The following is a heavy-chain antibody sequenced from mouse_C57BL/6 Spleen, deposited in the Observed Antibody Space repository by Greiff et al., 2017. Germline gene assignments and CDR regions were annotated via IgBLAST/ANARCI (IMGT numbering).Heavy chain of an antibody. V-gene: IGHV1-81*01. D-gene: IGHD3-2*02. Sequence: QVPLQQSGAELARPGASVKLSCKASGYTFTSYGISWVKQSTGQGLEWIGEIYPRSGNTYYNETFKGKATLTADKSSSTEYMELRSLTSADSAVYFCARSTAKATRGPLGYWGQGTTLTVYS. CDR1: GYTFTSYG. CDR2: IYPRSGNT. J-gene: IGHJ2*01. CDR3: ARSTAKATRGPLGY.